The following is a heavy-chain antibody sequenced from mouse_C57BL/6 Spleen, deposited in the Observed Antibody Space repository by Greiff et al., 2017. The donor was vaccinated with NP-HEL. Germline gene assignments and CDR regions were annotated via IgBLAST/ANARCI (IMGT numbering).Heavy chain of an antibody. CDR2: IDPSDSET. J-gene: IGHJ2*01. CDR3: ARNYGYDYDWYFDY. V-gene: IGHV1-52*01. CDR1: GYTFTSYW. Sequence: QVQLQQPGAELVRPGSSVKLSCKASGYTFTSYWMHWVKQRPIQGLEWIGNIDPSDSETHYNQKFKDKATLTVAQSSSTAYMQLSSLTAEDSAVYYCARNYGYDYDWYFDYWGKGTTLTVSS. D-gene: IGHD2-4*01.